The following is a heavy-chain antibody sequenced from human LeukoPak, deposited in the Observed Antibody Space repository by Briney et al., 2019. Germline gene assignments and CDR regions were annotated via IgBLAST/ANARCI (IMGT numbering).Heavy chain of an antibody. CDR3: ARYIVGAYFDY. D-gene: IGHD1-26*01. J-gene: IGHJ4*02. Sequence: ASVKVSCKASGGTFSSYAISWVRQAPGQGLEWMGRIIPIFGTANYAQKFQGRVTITTDESTSTAYMELSSLRSEDTAAYYFARYIVGAYFDYWGQGTLVTVSS. CDR1: GGTFSSYA. V-gene: IGHV1-69*05. CDR2: IIPIFGTA.